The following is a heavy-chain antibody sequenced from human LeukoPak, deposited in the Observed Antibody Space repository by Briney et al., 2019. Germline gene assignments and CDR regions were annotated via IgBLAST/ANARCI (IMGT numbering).Heavy chain of an antibody. Sequence: SETLSLTCAVYGGSITGYYWSWIRQTPGRGLEWVGEIRYTGATSYNPSLKSRATISTDTSKNQFSLRLSSVTAADTAVYYCARGNILTGYCFDFWGQGALVTVSS. D-gene: IGHD3-9*01. CDR1: GGSITGYY. CDR2: IRYTGAT. CDR3: ARGNILTGYCFDF. J-gene: IGHJ4*02. V-gene: IGHV4-34*01.